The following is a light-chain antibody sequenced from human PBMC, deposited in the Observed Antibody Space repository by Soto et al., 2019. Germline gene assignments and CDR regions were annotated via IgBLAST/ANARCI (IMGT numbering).Light chain of an antibody. CDR3: QTWATGIRV. CDR2: LNSDGSH. Sequence: QLVLTQSPSASASLGASVKLTCTLSSGHSNYVIAWHQQQPEKGPRYLMKLNSDGSHSKGDGIPDRFSGSSSGAERYLTISSLQSEDEADYYCQTWATGIRVFGGGTKLTVL. J-gene: IGLJ2*01. CDR1: SGHSNYV. V-gene: IGLV4-69*01.